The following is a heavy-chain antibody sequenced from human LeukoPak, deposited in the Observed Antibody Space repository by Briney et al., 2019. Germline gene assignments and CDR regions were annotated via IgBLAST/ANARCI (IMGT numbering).Heavy chain of an antibody. Sequence: SETLSLTCTVSGGFTGSGNYYWSWIRQHPGKGLEWIGYIHYSGSTYYNPPLKTRVTISMDTSKNQLSLKLQSVTAADTAVYYCARDKYCTSGVCYFDYWGQGTLVTVSS. D-gene: IGHD2-8*01. CDR1: GGFTGSGNYY. CDR2: IHYSGST. J-gene: IGHJ4*02. V-gene: IGHV4-31*03. CDR3: ARDKYCTSGVCYFDY.